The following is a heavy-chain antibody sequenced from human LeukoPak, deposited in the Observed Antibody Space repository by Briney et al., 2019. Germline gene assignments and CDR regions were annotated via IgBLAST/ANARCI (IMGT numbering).Heavy chain of an antibody. CDR3: AKGTYYDFWKPDDY. D-gene: IGHD3-3*01. V-gene: IGHV3-23*01. CDR2: ISGSGGST. Sequence: PGGSLRLSCAASGFIFSSYAMSWVRQAPGKGLEWVSAISGSGGSTYYADSVKGRFTISRDNSKNTLYLQMNSLRAEDTAVYYCAKGTYYDFWKPDDYWGQGTLVTVSS. J-gene: IGHJ4*02. CDR1: GFIFSSYA.